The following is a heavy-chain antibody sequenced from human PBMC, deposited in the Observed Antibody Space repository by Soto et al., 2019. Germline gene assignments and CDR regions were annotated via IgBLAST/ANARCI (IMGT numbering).Heavy chain of an antibody. J-gene: IGHJ3*02. CDR2: ISAYNGKR. CDR1: GYPFTSYG. CDR3: ARGRIVASIHDAFEI. Sequence: QGRLLQSGDEVKTPGASVRVSCRASGYPFTSYGISWVRQAPGQGLDWVAWISAYNGKRDTAQKFQGRVTMTLDTSKDTAHMELGDLTSADTAVYYCARGRIVASIHDAFEIWGQGTKVTVSS. V-gene: IGHV1-18*01. D-gene: IGHD5-12*01.